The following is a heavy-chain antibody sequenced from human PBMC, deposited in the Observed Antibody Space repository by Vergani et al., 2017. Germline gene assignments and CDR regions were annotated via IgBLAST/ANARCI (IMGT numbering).Heavy chain of an antibody. CDR3: AGGRCSSTSCYKGVDAFDI. V-gene: IGHV3-11*01. J-gene: IGHJ3*02. D-gene: IGHD2-2*02. CDR2: ISSSGSTI. Sequence: QVQLVESGGGLVKPGGSLRLSCAASGFTFSDYYMSWIRQAPGKGLEWVSYISSSGSTIYYADSVKGRFTISRDNAKNSLYLQMNSLRAEDTAVYYCAGGRCSSTSCYKGVDAFDIWGQGTMVTVSS. CDR1: GFTFSDYY.